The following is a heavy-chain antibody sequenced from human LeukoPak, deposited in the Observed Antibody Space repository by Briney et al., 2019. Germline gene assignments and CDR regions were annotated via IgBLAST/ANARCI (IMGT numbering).Heavy chain of an antibody. V-gene: IGHV1-2*02. J-gene: IGHJ1*01. D-gene: IGHD4-17*01. Sequence: GASVKVSCKASGYTFTGYYMHWVRQAPGQGLEWMGWINPNSGGTNYAQKFQGRVTMTRDTSISTAYMELRSLRSDDTAVYYCAKDYGDSNFQHWGQGTLVTVSS. CDR3: AKDYGDSNFQH. CDR2: INPNSGGT. CDR1: GYTFTGYY.